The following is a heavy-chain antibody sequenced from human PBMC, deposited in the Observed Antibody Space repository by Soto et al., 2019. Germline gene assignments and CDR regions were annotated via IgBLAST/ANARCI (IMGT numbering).Heavy chain of an antibody. Sequence: QVQLVQSGAEVKKPGASVKVSCKASGYTFTSYGISWVRQAPGQGLEWMGWIRAYNGNTNYAQKLRGRVTMTTDTSTSTAYMELRSLRSDDTAVYYCARDRNGDYGQDQYYFDYWGQGTLVTVSS. CDR3: ARDRNGDYGQDQYYFDY. CDR1: GYTFTSYG. V-gene: IGHV1-18*01. D-gene: IGHD4-17*01. J-gene: IGHJ4*02. CDR2: IRAYNGNT.